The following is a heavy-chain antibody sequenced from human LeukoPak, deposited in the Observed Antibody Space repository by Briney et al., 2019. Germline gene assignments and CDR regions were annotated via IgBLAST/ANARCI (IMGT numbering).Heavy chain of an antibody. Sequence: PGGSLRLSCAASGFTLSSYWMSWVRQAPGKGLEWVANIKQDGSEKYYVDSVKGRFTISRDNAKNSLYLQMNSLRAEDTAVYYCARDDGYFQHWGQGTLVTVSS. CDR2: IKQDGSEK. CDR1: GFTLSSYW. V-gene: IGHV3-7*01. J-gene: IGHJ1*01. CDR3: ARDDGYFQH.